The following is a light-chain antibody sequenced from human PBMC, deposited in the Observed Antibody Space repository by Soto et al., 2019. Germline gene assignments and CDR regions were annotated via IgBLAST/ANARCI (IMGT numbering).Light chain of an antibody. V-gene: IGLV3-21*02. CDR1: NIGSYS. CDR2: DNS. J-gene: IGLJ3*02. Sequence: SYELTQPPSVSVAPGQTARMTCGGDNIGSYSVHWYQQKPGQAPVLVVYDNSDRPSGIPERLSGSKSGHTATLTITRVEAGDEAAYYCQVWDSRSDWVFGGGTKLTVL. CDR3: QVWDSRSDWV.